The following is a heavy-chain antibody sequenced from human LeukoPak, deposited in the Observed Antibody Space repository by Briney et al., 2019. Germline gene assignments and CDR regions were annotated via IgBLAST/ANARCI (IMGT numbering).Heavy chain of an antibody. CDR3: ARHPFSTPFDY. J-gene: IGHJ4*02. CDR1: GGSISSYY. D-gene: IGHD2/OR15-2a*01. CDR2: IYYSGST. Sequence: SETLSLTCTVSGGSISSYYWSWIRQPPGKGLEWIGYIYYSGSTNYNPSLKSRVTISVDTSKNQFSLKLSSVTAADTAVYYCARHPFSTPFDYWGRGTLVTVSS. V-gene: IGHV4-59*01.